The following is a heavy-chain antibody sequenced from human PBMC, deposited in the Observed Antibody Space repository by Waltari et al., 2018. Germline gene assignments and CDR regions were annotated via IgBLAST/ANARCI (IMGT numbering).Heavy chain of an antibody. CDR2: IKQDGSEQ. D-gene: IGHD1-1*01. J-gene: IGHJ4*02. V-gene: IGHV3-7*03. CDR3: ARLWNGPDS. Sequence: EVQLVESGGDLVHLGGSLRVSCAASGFTFSNHWMRWVRQAQGKGLEWVANIKQDGSEQNYADSVMGRFTISRDNAKNSLYLEMNSLRPEDTAVYYCARLWNGPDSWGQGTLVTVSS. CDR1: GFTFSNHW.